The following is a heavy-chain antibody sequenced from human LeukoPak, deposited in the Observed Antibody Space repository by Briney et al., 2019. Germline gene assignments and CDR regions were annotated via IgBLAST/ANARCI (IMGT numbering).Heavy chain of an antibody. CDR2: ISAYNGNT. Sequence: ASVKVSCKASGYTFTNYGISWVRQAPGQGLEWMGWISAYNGNTNYAQKLQGRVTMTTDTSTSTAYMEPRSLRSDDTAVYYCARERTVLLWFGESELYYFDYWGQGTLVTVSS. V-gene: IGHV1-18*01. J-gene: IGHJ4*02. D-gene: IGHD3-10*01. CDR1: GYTFTNYG. CDR3: ARERTVLLWFGESELYYFDY.